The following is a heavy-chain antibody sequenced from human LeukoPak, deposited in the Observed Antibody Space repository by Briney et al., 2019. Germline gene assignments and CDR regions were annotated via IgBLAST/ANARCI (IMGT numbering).Heavy chain of an antibody. Sequence: PSETLSLTCTASGGSISSSNYYWGWIRQPPGKGLEWIGSIYYSGSTYYNPSLKSRVTISVDTSKNQFSLKLSSVTAADTAVYYCARRRNGYNYLYFDDWGQGTLVTVSS. J-gene: IGHJ4*02. CDR1: GGSISSSNYY. D-gene: IGHD5-24*01. CDR3: ARRRNGYNYLYFDD. V-gene: IGHV4-39*01. CDR2: IYYSGST.